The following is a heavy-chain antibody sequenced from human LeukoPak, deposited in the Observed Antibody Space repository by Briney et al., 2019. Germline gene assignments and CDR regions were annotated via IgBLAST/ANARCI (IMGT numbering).Heavy chain of an antibody. J-gene: IGHJ5*02. Sequence: ASVKVSCKASGYTFTSYYMHWVRQAPGQGLEWMGWINPNSGGTNYAQNLQGRVTMTRDTSISTAYMDLSSLRSDDTAIYYCARDSYSSSYGSWGQGTLVTVSS. CDR3: ARDSYSSSYGS. V-gene: IGHV1-2*02. CDR1: GYTFTSYY. CDR2: INPNSGGT. D-gene: IGHD6-6*01.